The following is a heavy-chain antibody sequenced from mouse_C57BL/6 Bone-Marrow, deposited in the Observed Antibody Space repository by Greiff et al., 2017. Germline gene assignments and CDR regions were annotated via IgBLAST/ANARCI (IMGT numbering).Heavy chain of an antibody. Sequence: QVQLQQPGAELVKPGASVKMSCKASGYTFTSYWITWVKQRPGQGLEWIGDIYPGSGSTNYNEKFKSKATLTVDKSSSTAYMQLSSLTSEDSAVDYCARSYYDYGDYWGQGTSVTVAS. CDR1: GYTFTSYW. CDR3: ARSYYDYGDY. CDR2: IYPGSGST. V-gene: IGHV1-55*01. D-gene: IGHD2-4*01. J-gene: IGHJ4*01.